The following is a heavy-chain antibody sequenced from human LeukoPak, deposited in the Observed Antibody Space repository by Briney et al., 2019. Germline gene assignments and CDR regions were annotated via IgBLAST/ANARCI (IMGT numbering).Heavy chain of an antibody. J-gene: IGHJ4*02. CDR1: GGSFSGYY. Sequence: SETLSLTCAVYGGSFSGYYWSWIRQPPGKGLEWIGEINHSGSTNYNPSLKSRVTISVDTSKNQISLKLSSVTAADTAVYYCARGVVSFDYWGQGTLVTVSS. CDR2: INHSGST. D-gene: IGHD2-15*01. CDR3: ARGVVSFDY. V-gene: IGHV4-34*01.